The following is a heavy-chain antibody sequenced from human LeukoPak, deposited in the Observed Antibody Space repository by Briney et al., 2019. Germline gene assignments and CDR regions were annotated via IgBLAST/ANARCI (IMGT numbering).Heavy chain of an antibody. Sequence: GGSLRLSCEGSGFTFKSYAMSWVRQAPGKGLEWVSGVSGSGDFTDYADFVKGRFTISRDNPKNTLFLQMSSLRVEDTAIYYCAKERYCSGGSCYASHDLHWGQGTLVTVSS. J-gene: IGHJ4*02. CDR2: VSGSGDFT. CDR3: AKERYCSGGSCYASHDLH. CDR1: GFTFKSYA. V-gene: IGHV3-23*01. D-gene: IGHD2-15*01.